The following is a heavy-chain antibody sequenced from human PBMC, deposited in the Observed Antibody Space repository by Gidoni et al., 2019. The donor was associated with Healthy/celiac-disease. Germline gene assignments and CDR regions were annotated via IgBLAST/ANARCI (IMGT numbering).Heavy chain of an antibody. CDR3: ARDITKAKKEIINWNYAFDY. Sequence: QVQLVESGGGVVQPGRSLRLSCAASGCTFSRYAMHWVRQAPGKGLEWVAVISYDGSNKYYADSVKGRFTISRDNSKNTLYLQMNSLRAEDTAVYYCARDITKAKKEIINWNYAFDYWGQGTLVTVSS. CDR2: ISYDGSNK. J-gene: IGHJ4*02. D-gene: IGHD1-7*01. V-gene: IGHV3-30-3*01. CDR1: GCTFSRYA.